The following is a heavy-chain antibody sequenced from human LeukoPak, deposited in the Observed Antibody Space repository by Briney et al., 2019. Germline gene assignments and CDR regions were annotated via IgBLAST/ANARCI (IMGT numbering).Heavy chain of an antibody. J-gene: IGHJ4*02. CDR3: AKDGRLYDGSGYYQLDY. D-gene: IGHD3-22*01. CDR1: GFTFSGYA. V-gene: IGHV3-23*01. Sequence: QPGGSLILSCAASGFTFSGYAMSWVRQAPGKGLEWVSTISDSGGSTYYADSVKGRFTISRDNSKNTLYLQLNSLRAEDTAIYYCAKDGRLYDGSGYYQLDYWGQGTLVTVSS. CDR2: ISDSGGST.